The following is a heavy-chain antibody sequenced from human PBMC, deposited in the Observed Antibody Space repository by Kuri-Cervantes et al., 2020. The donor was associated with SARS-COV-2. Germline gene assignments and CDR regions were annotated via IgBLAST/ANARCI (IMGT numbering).Heavy chain of an antibody. J-gene: IGHJ4*02. D-gene: IGHD3-22*01. V-gene: IGHV3-33*01. CDR3: ARGRRDSSGHFVDY. Sequence: GESLKISCAASGFTFSSYGMHWVRQAPGKGLEWVAVIWYDGSNKYYADSVKGRFTISRDNSKNTLYLQMNSLRAEDTAVYYCARGRRDSSGHFVDYWGQGTLVTVSS. CDR2: IWYDGSNK. CDR1: GFTFSSYG.